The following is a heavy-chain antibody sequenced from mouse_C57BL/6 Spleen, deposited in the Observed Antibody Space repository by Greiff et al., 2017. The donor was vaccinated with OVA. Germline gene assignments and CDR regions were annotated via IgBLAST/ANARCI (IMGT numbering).Heavy chain of an antibody. D-gene: IGHD4-1*01. CDR2: IRNKANNHAT. J-gene: IGHJ4*01. V-gene: IGHV6-6*01. CDR3: TRNKVGRHAMDY. CDR1: GFTFSDAW. Sequence: EVKVEESGGGLVQPGGSMKLSCAASGFTFSDAWMDWVRQSPEKGLEWVAEIRNKANNHATYYAESVKGRFTISRDDSKSSVYLQMNSLRAEDTGIYYCTRNKVGRHAMDYWGQGTSVTVSS.